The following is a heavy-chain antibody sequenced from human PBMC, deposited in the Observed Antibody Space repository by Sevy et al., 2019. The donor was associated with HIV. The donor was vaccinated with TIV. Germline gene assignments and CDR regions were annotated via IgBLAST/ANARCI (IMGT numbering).Heavy chain of an antibody. D-gene: IGHD5-12*01. J-gene: IGHJ4*02. CDR3: ITQPPLERWLQIPGF. Sequence: GGSLRLSCAASGFTFSDAWMSWVRQDLGKGLEWVGRIKGKIDGGTTDYAAPVKGRFTISRDDSKNTLYLQMNSLKTEDTAVYYCITQPPLERWLQIPGFWGQRTLVTVSS. CDR2: IKGKIDGGTT. V-gene: IGHV3-15*01. CDR1: GFTFSDAW.